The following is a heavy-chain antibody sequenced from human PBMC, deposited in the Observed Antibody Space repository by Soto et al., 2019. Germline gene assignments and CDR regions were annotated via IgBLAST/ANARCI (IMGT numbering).Heavy chain of an antibody. CDR2: INHSGVH. CDR3: SSWVVATNTDY. V-gene: IGHV4-34*01. D-gene: IGHD2-21*02. Sequence: TLSLTCAVSGGSFSGNYWGWIRQPPGMGLEWIGEINHSGVHKYNPSLKSRVTISVDTSKNQLSLKLTSVTAADTAVYYCSSWVVATNTDYWGQGTLVTVSS. J-gene: IGHJ4*02. CDR1: GGSFSGNY.